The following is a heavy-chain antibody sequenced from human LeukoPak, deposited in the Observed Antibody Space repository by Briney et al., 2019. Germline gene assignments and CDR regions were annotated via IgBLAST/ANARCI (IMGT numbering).Heavy chain of an antibody. Sequence: GASVKVSCKVSGYTLTELSMHWVRQAPGKGLEWMGGFDAEDGETIYAQKFQGRVTMNEDTSTDTAYMELSSLTSEDTAVYYCATDGKYYDSSGYYKRWGQGTLVTVYS. CDR1: GYTLTELS. CDR2: FDAEDGET. CDR3: ATDGKYYDSSGYYKR. D-gene: IGHD3-22*01. J-gene: IGHJ4*02. V-gene: IGHV1-24*01.